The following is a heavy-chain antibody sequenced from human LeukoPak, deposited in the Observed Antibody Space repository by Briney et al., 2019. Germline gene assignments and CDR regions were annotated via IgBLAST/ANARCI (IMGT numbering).Heavy chain of an antibody. J-gene: IGHJ4*02. CDR1: GFTFSSYA. Sequence: GGSLRLSCAASGFTFSSYAMSWVRQAPGKGLERVSAISGSGGSTYYADSVKGRFTISRDNSKNTLYLQMNSLRAEDTAVYYCAKHLYCSSTSCYGDFITPLDYWGQGTLVTVSS. D-gene: IGHD2-2*01. CDR2: ISGSGGST. V-gene: IGHV3-23*01. CDR3: AKHLYCSSTSCYGDFITPLDY.